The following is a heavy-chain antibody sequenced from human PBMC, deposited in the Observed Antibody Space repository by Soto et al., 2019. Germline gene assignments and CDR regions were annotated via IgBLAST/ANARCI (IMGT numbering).Heavy chain of an antibody. CDR1: GFSFSSYA. CDR2: ISYDGSTK. Sequence: QVQLMESGGGVVQPGRSLRLSCAASGFSFSSYAMHWVRQAPGKGLEWVAVISYDGSTKYFANSVKGRFTISRDNSKNTLYVQMNSLRAEDTAVYYCARSYIAVAARFDYWGQGTLVTVSS. D-gene: IGHD6-19*01. V-gene: IGHV3-30-3*01. CDR3: ARSYIAVAARFDY. J-gene: IGHJ4*02.